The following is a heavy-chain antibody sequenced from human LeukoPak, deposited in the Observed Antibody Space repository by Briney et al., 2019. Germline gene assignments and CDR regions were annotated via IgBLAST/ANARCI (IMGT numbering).Heavy chain of an antibody. D-gene: IGHD3-9*01. CDR3: ARRYFDWFLGAGGSLDI. CDR2: IKQDGSEK. V-gene: IGHV3-7*01. CDR1: GFTFRIYA. J-gene: IGHJ3*02. Sequence: GGSLRLSCAASGFTFRIYAMTWVRQAPGKGLEWVANIKQDGSEKYYVDSVKGRFTISRDNANDSVYLQMNSLRAEDTAVYYCARRYFDWFLGAGGSLDIWGQGTMVTVSS.